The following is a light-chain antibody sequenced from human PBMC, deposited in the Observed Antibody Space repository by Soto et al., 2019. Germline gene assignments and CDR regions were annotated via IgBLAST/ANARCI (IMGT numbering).Light chain of an antibody. CDR1: QSISRY. CDR3: QQTYSAPLT. Sequence: DIQMTQSPSSLSASVGDRVFITCRASQSISRYLNWYQQKPGKVPQLLIYAASSLQSGVPSRFRRSGSGTDFTLSISRQQPEDFATYHCQQTYSAPLTFGGGTKVEIK. CDR2: AAS. J-gene: IGKJ4*01. V-gene: IGKV1-39*01.